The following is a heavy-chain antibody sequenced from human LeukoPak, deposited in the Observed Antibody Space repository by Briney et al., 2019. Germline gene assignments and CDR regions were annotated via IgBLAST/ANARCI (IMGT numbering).Heavy chain of an antibody. CDR1: GFIFSSYG. CDR2: ISGSGGST. CDR3: TELGITMIGGV. Sequence: GGSLRLSCAASGFIFSSYGMSWVRQAPGKGLEWVSSISGSGGSTYYADSVKGRFTISRDNSKNTLYLQINSLRAEDTAVYYCTELGITMIGGVWGKGATVTISS. V-gene: IGHV3-23*01. D-gene: IGHD3-10*02. J-gene: IGHJ6*04.